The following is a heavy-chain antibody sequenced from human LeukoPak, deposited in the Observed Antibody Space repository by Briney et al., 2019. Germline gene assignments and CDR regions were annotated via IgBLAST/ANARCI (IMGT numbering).Heavy chain of an antibody. CDR2: IYTGGNT. Sequence: GGSLRLSCAASGVTVDSNYLSWVRQAPGKGLEWVSTIYTGGNTYYAASVKGRFTISRDFSKNTVFLHMNSLRAEDTAMYYCARGDDSGYYDYFDYWGQGALVTVSS. CDR3: ARGDDSGYYDYFDY. CDR1: GVTVDSNY. J-gene: IGHJ4*02. V-gene: IGHV3-53*01. D-gene: IGHD3-22*01.